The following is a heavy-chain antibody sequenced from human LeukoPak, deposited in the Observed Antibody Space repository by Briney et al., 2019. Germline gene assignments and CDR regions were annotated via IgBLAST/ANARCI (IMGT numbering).Heavy chain of an antibody. CDR1: GFTFSSYE. J-gene: IGHJ6*02. Sequence: GGSLRLSCAASGFTFSSYEMNWVRQAPGKGLEWVSYISSSGSTIYYADSVKGRFTISRDSAKNSLYLQMNSLRAEDTAVYYCASLDYYYYYGIDVWGQGTTVTVSS. CDR2: ISSSGSTI. V-gene: IGHV3-48*03. CDR3: ASLDYYYYYGIDV.